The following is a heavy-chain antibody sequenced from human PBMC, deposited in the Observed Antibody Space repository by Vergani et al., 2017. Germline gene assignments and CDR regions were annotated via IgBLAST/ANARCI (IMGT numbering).Heavy chain of an antibody. CDR2: IHPADSDT. CDR3: ARLYGRDSSGSKYFDY. J-gene: IGHJ4*02. Sequence: EVQLVQSGAEVNKPGESLKISCPISGYSFTNYWIGWVRQMPGKGLEWMGIIHPADSDTRYSPSFQGQVTISVDKSISTAYLQRSSLRASDSAMYYCARLYGRDSSGSKYFDYWGQGTLVTVSS. V-gene: IGHV5-51*01. D-gene: IGHD3-22*01. CDR1: GYSFTNYW.